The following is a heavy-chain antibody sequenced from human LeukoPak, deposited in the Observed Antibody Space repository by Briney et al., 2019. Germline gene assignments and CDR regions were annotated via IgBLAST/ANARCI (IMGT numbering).Heavy chain of an antibody. V-gene: IGHV1-46*01. D-gene: IGHD1-26*01. CDR2: INPSGGST. CDR1: GYTFSGYY. CDR3: ARDMVGAEQY. Sequence: ASVKVSCKASGYTFSGYYIHWVRQAPGQGLEWMGIINPSGGSTSYAQKFQGRVTKTRDMSTSTVYMELSSLRSEDTAVYYCARDMVGAEQYWGQGTLVTVSS. J-gene: IGHJ4*02.